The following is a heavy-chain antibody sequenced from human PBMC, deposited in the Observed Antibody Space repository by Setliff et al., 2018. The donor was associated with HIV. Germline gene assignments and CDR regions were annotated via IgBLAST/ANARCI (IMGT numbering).Heavy chain of an antibody. CDR2: IFPIFGAT. CDR3: TNRGGSGTNVGNWFDP. V-gene: IGHV1-69*13. J-gene: IGHJ5*02. CDR1: GDNFNNVA. Sequence: SVKVSCKASGDNFNNVAFNWVRQAPGQGLEWMGGIFPIFGATDYAQKFQGRLTLTAVQSENSVYMELSSLRSDDTAVYYCTNRGGSGTNVGNWFDPWGQGTLVTVSS. D-gene: IGHD3-10*01.